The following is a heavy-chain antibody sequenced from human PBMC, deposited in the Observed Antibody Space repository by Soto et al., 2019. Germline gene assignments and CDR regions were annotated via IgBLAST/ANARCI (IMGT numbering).Heavy chain of an antibody. D-gene: IGHD6-19*01. V-gene: IGHV1-2*04. CDR1: GYTFTGYY. J-gene: IGHJ3*02. Sequence: GASVKVSCKASGYTFTGYYMHWVRQAPEQGLEWMGWINPNSGGTNYAQKFQGWVTMTRDTSISTAYMELSRLRSDDTAVYYCARAAVYSSGWYKVSGFDIWGQGTMVTVSS. CDR2: INPNSGGT. CDR3: ARAAVYSSGWYKVSGFDI.